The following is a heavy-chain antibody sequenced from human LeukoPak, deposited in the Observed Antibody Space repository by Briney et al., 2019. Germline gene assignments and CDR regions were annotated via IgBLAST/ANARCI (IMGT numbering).Heavy chain of an antibody. CDR3: ARDGRQGERHPSFDS. CDR1: GFTFDDYA. Sequence: GGSLRLSCAASGFTFDDYAMHWVRQAPGKGLEWVSGISWNSGSIGYADSVKGRFTISRDNAKNSLYLQMNNLRVEDTAVYYCARDGRQGERHPSFDSWGQGTLVTVSS. V-gene: IGHV3-9*01. D-gene: IGHD1-1*01. J-gene: IGHJ4*02. CDR2: ISWNSGSI.